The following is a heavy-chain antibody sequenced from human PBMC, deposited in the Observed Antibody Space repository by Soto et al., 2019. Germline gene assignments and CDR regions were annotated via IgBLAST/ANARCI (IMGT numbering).Heavy chain of an antibody. Sequence: QVQLVQSGAEVKKPGASVKVSCKASGYTFTSYGISWVRQAPGQGLEWMGWISAYNGNTNYAQKLQGRVTMTTDTSTSTDYMELGSLRSGDTAVYYCARAQMYYEIFDWFDPWGQGTLVTVSS. D-gene: IGHD3-9*01. J-gene: IGHJ5*02. CDR1: GYTFTSYG. V-gene: IGHV1-18*01. CDR3: ARAQMYYEIFDWFDP. CDR2: ISAYNGNT.